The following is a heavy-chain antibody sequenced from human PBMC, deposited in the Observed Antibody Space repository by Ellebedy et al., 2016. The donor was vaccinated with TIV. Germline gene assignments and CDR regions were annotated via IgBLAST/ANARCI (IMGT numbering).Heavy chain of an antibody. Sequence: AASVQVSCKTSGYTFNAYNIHWVRQAPGQGFEWLGIFSPGGGVTTYAQNLQGRVTMTSDTSTSTVYMELTSLRSDDTAVYFCAVARGIRGVFWGQGTLVTVSS. J-gene: IGHJ4*02. V-gene: IGHV1-46*02. CDR3: AVARGIRGVF. CDR2: FSPGGGVT. D-gene: IGHD3-10*01. CDR1: GYTFNAYN.